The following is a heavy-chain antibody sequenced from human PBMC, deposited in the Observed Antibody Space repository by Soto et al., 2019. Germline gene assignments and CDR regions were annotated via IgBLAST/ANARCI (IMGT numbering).Heavy chain of an antibody. V-gene: IGHV4-59*08. CDR2: VYHNGRT. Sequence: SETLSLTCSVSGGSIDNYYWSWIRQAPGKGLEWIGYVYHNGRTSYNPSLKSRVSISVDRSKNQFSLKLTSVTAADTAVYYCANTLRGDYYFFQHWGQGTLVTVSS. CDR3: ANTLRGDYYFFQH. CDR1: GGSIDNYY. D-gene: IGHD2-21*02. J-gene: IGHJ1*01.